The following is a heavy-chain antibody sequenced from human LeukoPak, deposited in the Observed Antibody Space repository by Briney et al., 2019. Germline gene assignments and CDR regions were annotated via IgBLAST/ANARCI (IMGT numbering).Heavy chain of an antibody. CDR1: GFSFSSYN. V-gene: IGHV3-21*04. D-gene: IGHD2-8*02. J-gene: IGHJ4*02. Sequence: GGSLRLSCAASGFSFSSYNMNWVRQTPGKGLEWVSSITSSSTYTFYADSVKGRFTISRDNARNSLYLQMNSLRAEDTAVYYCAKDFPWWNFDYWGQGTLVTVSS. CDR2: ITSSSTYT. CDR3: AKDFPWWNFDY.